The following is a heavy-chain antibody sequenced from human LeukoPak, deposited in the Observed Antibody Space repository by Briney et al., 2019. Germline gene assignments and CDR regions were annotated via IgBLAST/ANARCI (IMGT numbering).Heavy chain of an antibody. CDR3: ATFAGEHQAPFDY. Sequence: ASVKVSCKASGYTFTSYDINWVRQATGQGREWMGWMNPNGGNTGYAQKFQGRVTMTRNTSISTAYMELSSLRSEDTAVYYCATFAGEHQAPFDYWGQGTLVTVSS. CDR2: MNPNGGNT. J-gene: IGHJ4*02. D-gene: IGHD1-26*01. V-gene: IGHV1-8*01. CDR1: GYTFTSYD.